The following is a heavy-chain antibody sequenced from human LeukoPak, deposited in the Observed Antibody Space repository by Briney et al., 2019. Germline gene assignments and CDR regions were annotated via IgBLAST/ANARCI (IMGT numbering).Heavy chain of an antibody. Sequence: RGSLRLSCAASGFTFSSYAMSWVRQAPGKGLEWVSAISGSGGSTYYADSVKGRFTISRDNSKNTLYLQMNSLRAEDTAVYYCAKDAPMYYYDSSGYADGGDYWGQGTLVTVSS. J-gene: IGHJ4*02. CDR3: AKDAPMYYYDSSGYADGGDY. CDR1: GFTFSSYA. CDR2: ISGSGGST. D-gene: IGHD3-22*01. V-gene: IGHV3-23*01.